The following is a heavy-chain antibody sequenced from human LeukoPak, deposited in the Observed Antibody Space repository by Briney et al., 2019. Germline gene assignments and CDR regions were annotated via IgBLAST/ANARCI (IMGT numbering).Heavy chain of an antibody. V-gene: IGHV4-4*07. CDR1: GGSISSYY. D-gene: IGHD3-22*01. J-gene: IGHJ2*01. CDR3: ARTTMIVVVITKDWYFDL. Sequence: SETLSLTCTVSGGSISSYYWSWIRQPARKGLEWIGRIYTSGSTNYNPSLKSRVTMSVDTSKNQFSLKLSSVTAADTAVYYCARTTMIVVVITKDWYFDLWGRGTLVTVSS. CDR2: IYTSGST.